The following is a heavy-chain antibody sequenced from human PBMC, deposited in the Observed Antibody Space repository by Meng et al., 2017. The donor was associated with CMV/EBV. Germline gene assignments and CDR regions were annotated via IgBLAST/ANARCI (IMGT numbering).Heavy chain of an antibody. V-gene: IGHV6-1*01. Sequence: HGQLRHARPGTVEPSPTLSLTCAISGDRVSSNSAAWNRIRQSPSRGLEWLGRTYYRSKWYNDYAVSVKSRITINPDTSKNQFSLQLNSVTPEDTAVYYCARDPHSSSWYGWFDPWGQGTLVTVSS. J-gene: IGHJ5*02. D-gene: IGHD6-13*01. CDR3: ARDPHSSSWYGWFDP. CDR1: GDRVSSNSAA. CDR2: TYYRSKWYN.